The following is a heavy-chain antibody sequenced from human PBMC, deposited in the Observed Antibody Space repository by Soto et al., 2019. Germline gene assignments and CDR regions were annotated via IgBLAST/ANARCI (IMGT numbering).Heavy chain of an antibody. CDR1: GFTFDDYA. CDR3: AKEHLITIFGVPLGMDV. Sequence: EVQLVESGGGLVQPGRSLRLSCAASGFTFDDYAMHWVRQAPGKGLEWVSGISWNSGSIGYADSVKGRFTISRDNAKNSLYLQMNSLRAEDTALYYCAKEHLITIFGVPLGMDVWGQGTTVTVSS. J-gene: IGHJ6*02. V-gene: IGHV3-9*01. D-gene: IGHD3-3*01. CDR2: ISWNSGSI.